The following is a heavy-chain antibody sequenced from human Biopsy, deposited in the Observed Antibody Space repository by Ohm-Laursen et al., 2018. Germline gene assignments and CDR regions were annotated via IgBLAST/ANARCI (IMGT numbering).Heavy chain of an antibody. CDR3: VTKGYCSSGTCYRAWLGYNRMDV. Sequence: SRRLSCAASGFSVSNNYMSWGRQAPGKGLEWVSVISSGDNTYYADSVRGRFTISSDESNNILFLQLNSLRVEDTAVYYCVTKGYCSSGTCYRAWLGYNRMDVWGQGTTVTVSS. CDR2: ISSGDNT. V-gene: IGHV3-53*01. J-gene: IGHJ6*02. CDR1: GFSVSNNY. D-gene: IGHD2-15*01.